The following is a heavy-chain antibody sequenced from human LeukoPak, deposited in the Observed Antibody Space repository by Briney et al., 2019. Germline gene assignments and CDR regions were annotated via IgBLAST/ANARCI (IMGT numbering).Heavy chain of an antibody. D-gene: IGHD3-10*01. J-gene: IGHJ5*02. Sequence: PGRSLRLSCAASRFTFSNYGMHGVRQAPGKGLEWVAVIWYDGSNKYYADSVKGRFTISRDNSKNTLYLQMNSLRAEDTAVYYCARDRVWFGELLFDPWGQGTLVTVSS. CDR1: RFTFSNYG. CDR2: IWYDGSNK. CDR3: ARDRVWFGELLFDP. V-gene: IGHV3-33*01.